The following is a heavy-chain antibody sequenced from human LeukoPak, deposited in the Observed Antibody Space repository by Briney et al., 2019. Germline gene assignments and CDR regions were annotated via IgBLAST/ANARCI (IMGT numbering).Heavy chain of an antibody. D-gene: IGHD3-22*01. CDR1: GGSISSYY. V-gene: IGHV4-34*01. CDR2: INHSGST. CDR3: ARGRYYYDSSGPLGDAFDI. J-gene: IGHJ3*02. Sequence: SETLSLTCTVSGGSISSYYWSWIRQPPGKGLEWIGEINHSGSTNYNPSLKSRVTISVDTSKNQFSLKLSSVTAADTAVYYCARGRYYYDSSGPLGDAFDIWGQGTMVTVSS.